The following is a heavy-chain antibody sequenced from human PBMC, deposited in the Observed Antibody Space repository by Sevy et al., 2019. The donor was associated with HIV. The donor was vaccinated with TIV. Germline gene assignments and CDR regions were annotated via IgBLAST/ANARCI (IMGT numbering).Heavy chain of an antibody. Sequence: ASVKVSCKASGDTFSXXGLSWVRQAPGQGLEWMGGIIPIFGTPNYAQKFQGRVTITADESASTAYMELSSLRSEDTALYYCAREGGVAXTGXXXXXXXWGXXTLVTVSS. CDR1: GDTFSXXG. D-gene: IGHD2-8*01. V-gene: IGHV1-69*13. CDR2: IIPIFGTP. J-gene: IGHJ3*01. CDR3: AREGGVAXTGXXXXXXX.